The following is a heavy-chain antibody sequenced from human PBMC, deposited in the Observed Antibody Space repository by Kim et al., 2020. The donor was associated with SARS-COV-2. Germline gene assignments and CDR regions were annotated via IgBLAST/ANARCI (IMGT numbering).Heavy chain of an antibody. CDR3: TRFPHIVGATDDY. CDR1: GFTFGDYA. J-gene: IGHJ4*02. D-gene: IGHD1-26*01. CDR2: IRSKAYGGTT. Sequence: GGSLRLSCTASGFTFGDYAMSWVRQAPGKGLEWVGFIRSKAYGGTTEYAASVKGRFTISRDDSKSIAYLQMNSLKTEDTAVYYCTRFPHIVGATDDYWGQGTLVTVSS. V-gene: IGHV3-49*04.